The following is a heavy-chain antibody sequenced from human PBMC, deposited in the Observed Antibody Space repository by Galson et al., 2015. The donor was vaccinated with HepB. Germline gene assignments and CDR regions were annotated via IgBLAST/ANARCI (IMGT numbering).Heavy chain of an antibody. CDR2: ISYDGSNK. J-gene: IGHJ4*02. CDR1: GFTFSSYA. Sequence: SLRLSCAASGFTFSSYAMHWVRQAPGKGLEWVAVISYDGSNKYYADSVKGRFTISRDNSKNTLYLQMNSLRAEDTAVYYCARGLSGSYIDYWGQGTLVTVSS. CDR3: ARGLSGSYIDY. V-gene: IGHV3-30-3*01. D-gene: IGHD1-26*01.